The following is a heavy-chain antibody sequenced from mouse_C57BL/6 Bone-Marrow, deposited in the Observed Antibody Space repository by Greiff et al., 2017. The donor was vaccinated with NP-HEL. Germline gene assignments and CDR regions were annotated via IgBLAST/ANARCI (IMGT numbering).Heavy chain of an antibody. J-gene: IGHJ4*01. CDR3: ARDGGNYPYYYAMDY. D-gene: IGHD2-1*01. CDR1: GFTFTDYY. V-gene: IGHV7-3*01. CDR2: IRNKANGYTT. Sequence: EVMLVESGGGLVQPGGSLSLSCAASGFTFTDYYMSWVRQPPGKALEWLGFIRNKANGYTTEYSASVKGRFTISRDNSQSILYLQMNALRAEDSATYYCARDGGNYPYYYAMDYWGQGTSVTVSS.